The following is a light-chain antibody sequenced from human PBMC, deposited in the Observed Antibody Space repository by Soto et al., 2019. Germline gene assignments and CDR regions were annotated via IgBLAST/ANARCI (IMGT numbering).Light chain of an antibody. J-gene: IGKJ1*01. Sequence: IGLTQSPGTRAVSAGGGATRSCRASQSVSSSYLAWYQQKPGQAPRLLIYAASTRATGIPARFSGSGSGTEFTLPLTRLPSEASLPYYCEPYTTSAPFAEGTKVDIK. CDR3: EPYTTSAP. CDR1: QSVSSSY. V-gene: IGKV3-15*01. CDR2: AAS.